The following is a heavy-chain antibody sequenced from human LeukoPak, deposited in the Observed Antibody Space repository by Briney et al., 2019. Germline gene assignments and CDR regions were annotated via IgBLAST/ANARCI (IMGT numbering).Heavy chain of an antibody. D-gene: IGHD2-2*01. CDR1: GYTFTSYD. Sequence: ASVKVSCKASGYTFTSYDINWVRQAPGQGLEWMGWMNPNSGNTGYAQKFQGRVTMTRNTSISTAYMELSSLRSEDTAVYYCARAGIVVVPAASMDVWGQGTTVTVSS. V-gene: IGHV1-8*01. J-gene: IGHJ6*02. CDR3: ARAGIVVVPAASMDV. CDR2: MNPNSGNT.